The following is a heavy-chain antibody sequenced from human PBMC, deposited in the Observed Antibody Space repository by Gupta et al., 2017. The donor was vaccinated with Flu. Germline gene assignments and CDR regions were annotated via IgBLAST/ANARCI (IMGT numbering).Heavy chain of an antibody. CDR3: ARGGDRDYGDYYYYYYYGMDV. Sequence: QVQLQESGPGLVKPSQTLSLTCTVSGGSISSGGYYWSWIRQHPGKGLEWIGYIYYSGSTYYNPSLKSRVTISVDTSKNQFSLKLSSVTAADTAVYYCARGGDRDYGDYYYYYYYGMDVWGQGTTVTVSS. J-gene: IGHJ6*02. CDR1: GGSISSGGYY. D-gene: IGHD4-17*01. V-gene: IGHV4-31*03. CDR2: IYYSGST.